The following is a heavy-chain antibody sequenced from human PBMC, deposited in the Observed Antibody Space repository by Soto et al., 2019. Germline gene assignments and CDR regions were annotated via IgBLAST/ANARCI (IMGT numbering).Heavy chain of an antibody. CDR1: GGAIRSYY. D-gene: IGHD3-16*01. CDR2: IHNNGNT. CDR3: ARGGLGIILGYYGLDV. J-gene: IGHJ6*02. Sequence: QVQLQESGPGLVKPSETLSLTCTVSGGAIRSYYWSWIRLPPGKGLEWIGHIHNNGNTNYNPSLKSRVTLSVDTSKNQFSLSLSSVTAADTAVYYCARGGLGIILGYYGLDVWGRGTTVTVSS. V-gene: IGHV4-59*01.